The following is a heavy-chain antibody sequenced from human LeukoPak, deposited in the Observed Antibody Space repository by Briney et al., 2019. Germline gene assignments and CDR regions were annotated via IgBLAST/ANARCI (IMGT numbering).Heavy chain of an antibody. CDR3: ARGDSGWYWYFDL. V-gene: IGHV1-18*04. CDR1: GYTFTSYY. J-gene: IGHJ2*01. CDR2: ISAYNGNT. D-gene: IGHD6-19*01. Sequence: GASVKVSCKASGYTFTSYYMHWVRQAPGQGLEWMGWISAYNGNTNYAQKLQGRVTMTTDTSTSTAYMELRSLRSDDTAVYYCARGDSGWYWYFDLWGRGTLVTVSS.